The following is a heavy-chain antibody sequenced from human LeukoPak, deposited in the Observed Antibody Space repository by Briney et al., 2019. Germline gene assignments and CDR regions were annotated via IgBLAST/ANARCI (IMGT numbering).Heavy chain of an antibody. CDR1: GYTFTGYY. Sequence: ASVKVSCKASGYTFTGYYMHWVRQAPGQGLEWMGWINPNSGGTNYAQKFQGRVTMTRDTSISTAYMELSRLRSDDTAVYYCARGGSSTMIVVDNIDYWGQGTLVTVSS. V-gene: IGHV1-2*02. CDR2: INPNSGGT. J-gene: IGHJ4*02. D-gene: IGHD3-22*01. CDR3: ARGGSSTMIVVDNIDY.